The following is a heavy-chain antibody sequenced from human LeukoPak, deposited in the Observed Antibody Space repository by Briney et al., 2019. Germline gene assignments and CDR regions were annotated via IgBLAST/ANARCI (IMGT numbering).Heavy chain of an antibody. Sequence: GESLKISCKGSGYSFTSYWIGWVRQMPGKGLEWMGIIYPGDSDTRYSPSFQGQVTISADKSISTAYLQWSSLKASDTAMYYCARLPEYSSSSGTGYFDYWGQGTLVTVSS. CDR2: IYPGDSDT. D-gene: IGHD6-6*01. J-gene: IGHJ4*02. V-gene: IGHV5-51*01. CDR3: ARLPEYSSSSGTGYFDY. CDR1: GYSFTSYW.